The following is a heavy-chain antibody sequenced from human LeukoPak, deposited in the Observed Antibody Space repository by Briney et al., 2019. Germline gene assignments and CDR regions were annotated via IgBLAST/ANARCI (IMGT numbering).Heavy chain of an antibody. V-gene: IGHV1-69*02. CDR3: AIKHDFWSGYYSDSFDY. Sequence: SVKVSCKASGGTFRRYTISWVRQAPGQGVEWMGSIIPILGIANYAQKFQGTVTIPAHKSTSTAYMELSSLRSEDTAVYYCAIKHDFWSGYYSDSFDYWGRGTLVTVSS. J-gene: IGHJ4*02. D-gene: IGHD3-3*01. CDR2: IIPILGIA. CDR1: GGTFRRYT.